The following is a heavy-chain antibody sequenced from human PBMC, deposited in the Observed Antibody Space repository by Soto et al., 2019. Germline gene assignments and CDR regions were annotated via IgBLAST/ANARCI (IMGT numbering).Heavy chain of an antibody. CDR2: ISSSSSHI. D-gene: IGHD1-1*01. Sequence: EVQLVESGGGLVKPGGSLRLSCAASGFTFSSYSMNWVRQAPGKGLEWVSSISSSSSHIYYADSVKGRFTISRDNAKNSLYLQMNSLRAEDTAVYYCARGGANWNYYYYYGMDVWGQGTTVTVSS. CDR1: GFTFSSYS. V-gene: IGHV3-21*01. J-gene: IGHJ6*02. CDR3: ARGGANWNYYYYYGMDV.